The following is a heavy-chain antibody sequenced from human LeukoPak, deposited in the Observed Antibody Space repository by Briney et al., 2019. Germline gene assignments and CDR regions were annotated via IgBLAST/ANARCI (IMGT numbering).Heavy chain of an antibody. J-gene: IGHJ6*02. V-gene: IGHV3-7*04. CDR1: GFTFSSSW. CDR2: IKQDGSEK. D-gene: IGHD3-22*01. CDR3: ARANYDSSGYYTGYYYGMDV. Sequence: GGSLRLSCAASGFTFSSSWMSWVRQAPGKGLEWVANIKQDGSEKYYVDSVKGRFTISRDNAKNSLYLQMNSLRAEDTAVYYCARANYDSSGYYTGYYYGMDVWGQGTTVTVSS.